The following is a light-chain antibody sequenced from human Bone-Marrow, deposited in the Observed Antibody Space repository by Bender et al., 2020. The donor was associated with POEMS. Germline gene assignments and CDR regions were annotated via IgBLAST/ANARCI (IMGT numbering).Light chain of an antibody. Sequence: QSALTQPASVSGSPGQSITISCIGTNGDIGAYNYVSWYQQHPGKAPKLIIYEGSKRPSGISNRFSGSKSGNTASLTISGLQAEDEADYYCCSYAGSPTVVFGGGTKLTVL. CDR3: CSYAGSPTVV. CDR2: EGS. J-gene: IGLJ2*01. CDR1: NGDIGAYNY. V-gene: IGLV2-23*01.